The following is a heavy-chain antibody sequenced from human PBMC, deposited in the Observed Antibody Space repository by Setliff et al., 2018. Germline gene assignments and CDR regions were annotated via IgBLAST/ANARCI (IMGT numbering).Heavy chain of an antibody. V-gene: IGHV4-34*01. CDR3: ARAGVLSAAGTVYYYYGMDV. J-gene: IGHJ6*02. D-gene: IGHD6-13*01. CDR2: INHRGST. Sequence: SETLSLTCAVYGDSFSDYYWSWIRQPPGKGLEWIEEINHRGSTNYSPSLRSRVTMSVDTSKKQLSLKLSSVTAADTAVYYCARAGVLSAAGTVYYYYGMDVWGQGTTVTVSS. CDR1: GDSFSDYY.